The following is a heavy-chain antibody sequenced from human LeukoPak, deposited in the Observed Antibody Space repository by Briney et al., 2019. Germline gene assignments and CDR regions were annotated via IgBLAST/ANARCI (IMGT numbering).Heavy chain of an antibody. J-gene: IGHJ3*02. CDR3: ARGGVAVVVPAAADAFDI. V-gene: IGHV1-69*13. CDR2: IIPIFGTA. CDR1: GGTFSSYA. D-gene: IGHD2-2*01. Sequence: GASVKVSCKASGGTFSSYAISWVRQAPGQGLEWMGGIIPIFGTANYAQKFQGRVTITADESTSTAYMELSSLRSEDTAVYYCARGGVAVVVPAAADAFDIWGQGTMVTVSS.